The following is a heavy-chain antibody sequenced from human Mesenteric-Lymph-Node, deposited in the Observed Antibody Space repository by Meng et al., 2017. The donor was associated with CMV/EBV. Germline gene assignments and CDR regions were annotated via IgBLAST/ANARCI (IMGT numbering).Heavy chain of an antibody. CDR2: INHSGST. CDR3: ARYAKSANFDY. V-gene: IGHV4-34*01. J-gene: IGHJ4*02. Sequence: GSLRLSCAVYGGSFNGYYWSWIRQPPGKGLEWIGEINHSGSTNYNPSLKSRVTISVDTSKNQFSLKLSSVTAADTAVYYCARYAKSANFDYWGQGTLVTVSS. CDR1: GGSFNGYY.